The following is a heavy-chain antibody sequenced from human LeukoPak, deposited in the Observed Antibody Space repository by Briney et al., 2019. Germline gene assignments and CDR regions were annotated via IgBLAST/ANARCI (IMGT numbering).Heavy chain of an antibody. V-gene: IGHV4-39*01. Sequence: SETLSLTCTVSGGSISSSSYYWGWIRQPPGTGLEWIGSIYYSGSTYYNPSLKSRVTISVDTSKNQYSLKLSSVTAADTAVYYCARSIGLFDYWGQGTLVTVSP. CDR3: ARSIGLFDY. J-gene: IGHJ4*02. CDR2: IYYSGST. CDR1: GGSISSSSYY. D-gene: IGHD3-10*01.